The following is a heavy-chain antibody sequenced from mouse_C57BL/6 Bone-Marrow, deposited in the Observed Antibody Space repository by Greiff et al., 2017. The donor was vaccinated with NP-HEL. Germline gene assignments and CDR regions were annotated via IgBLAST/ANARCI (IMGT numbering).Heavy chain of an antibody. Sequence: QVQLQQSGAELVKPGASVKISCKASGYAFSSYWMNWVKQRPGKGLEWIGQIYPGDGDTNYNGKFKGKATLTADKSSSTAYMQLSSLTSEDSAVYFCARGGGSSSAWFAYWGQGTLVTVSA. J-gene: IGHJ3*01. V-gene: IGHV1-80*01. CDR3: ARGGGSSSAWFAY. CDR1: GYAFSSYW. D-gene: IGHD1-1*01. CDR2: IYPGDGDT.